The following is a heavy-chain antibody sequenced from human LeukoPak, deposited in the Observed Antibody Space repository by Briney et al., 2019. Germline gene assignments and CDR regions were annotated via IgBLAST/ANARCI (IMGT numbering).Heavy chain of an antibody. J-gene: IGHJ4*02. V-gene: IGHV1-18*01. CDR2: ISAYNDNR. CDR3: AXXXPXXXXDY. Sequence: TFTXYGISWVRQAPGQGLEWMGWISAYNDNRNYAQKFQGRVTMTTDISTSTAYMELRSLRSDDTAVYYCAXXXPXXXXDYWGQXTXVTVSS. CDR1: TFTXYG.